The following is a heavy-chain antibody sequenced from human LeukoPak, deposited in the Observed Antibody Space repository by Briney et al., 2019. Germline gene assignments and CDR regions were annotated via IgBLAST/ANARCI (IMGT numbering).Heavy chain of an antibody. V-gene: IGHV4-39*01. D-gene: IGHD3-22*01. CDR1: GGSISSSSYY. J-gene: IGHJ4*02. Sequence: NPSETLSLTCTVSGGSISSSSYYWGWIRQPPGKGLEWIGSIYYSGSTYYNPSLKSRVTISVDTSKNQFSLKLSSVTAADTAVYYCARARYYYDSSGYYYNLFFDYWGQGTLVTVSS. CDR3: ARARYYYDSSGYYYNLFFDY. CDR2: IYYSGST.